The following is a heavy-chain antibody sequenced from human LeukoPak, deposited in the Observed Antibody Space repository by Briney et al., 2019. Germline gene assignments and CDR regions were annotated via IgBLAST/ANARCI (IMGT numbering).Heavy chain of an antibody. V-gene: IGHV3-7*01. CDR1: GFTFSTYW. CDR2: IKQDGSEK. Sequence: GGSLRLSCAATGFTFSTYWMSWVRPAPGEGLEWVAKIKQDGSEKYYVDSVKGRFTIARDNAKNSLYLQMNSLRAEDTAVYYCARGNLYHWNLFDYWGQGTLVTVSS. D-gene: IGHD1-7*01. J-gene: IGHJ4*02. CDR3: ARGNLYHWNLFDY.